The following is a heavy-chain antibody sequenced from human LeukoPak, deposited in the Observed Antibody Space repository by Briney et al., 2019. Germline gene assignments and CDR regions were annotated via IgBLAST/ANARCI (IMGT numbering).Heavy chain of an antibody. J-gene: IGHJ4*02. V-gene: IGHV1-8*03. CDR1: GYTFTNYD. D-gene: IGHD3-16*02. CDR2: MNPNSGKR. Sequence: ASVKVSCKAFGYTFTNYDTNWVRQAAGQGLEWMGWMNPNSGKRGYAQKFQGRVTITTNTSISTAYMELSSLRSEDTALYYCVRDSYRTSKGCPYGRGFDSWGQGTLVTVSS. CDR3: VRDSYRTSKGCPYGRGFDS.